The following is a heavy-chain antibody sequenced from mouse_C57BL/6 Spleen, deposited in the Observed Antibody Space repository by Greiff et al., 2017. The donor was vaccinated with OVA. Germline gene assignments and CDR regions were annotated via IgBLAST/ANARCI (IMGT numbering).Heavy chain of an antibody. CDR2: ILPGSGST. D-gene: IGHD1-1*01. CDR1: GYTFTGYW. J-gene: IGHJ4*01. CDR3: SRETYYGSSYDYAMDY. Sequence: VKLVESGAELMKPGASVKLSCKATGYTFTGYWIEWVKQRPGHGLEWIGEILPGSGSTNYNEKFKGKATFTADTSSNTAYMQLSSLTTEDSAIYYCSRETYYGSSYDYAMDYWGQGTSVTVSS. V-gene: IGHV1-9*01.